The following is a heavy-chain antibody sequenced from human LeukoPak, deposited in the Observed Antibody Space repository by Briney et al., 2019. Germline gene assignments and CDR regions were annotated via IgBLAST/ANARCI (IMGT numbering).Heavy chain of an antibody. J-gene: IGHJ5*02. CDR1: GNTFTSYG. Sequence: ASVKVSCKASGNTFTSYGISWVRQAPGQGLEWMGWISAYNGNTNYAQKLQGRVTMTTDTSTSTAYMELRGLRSDDTAVYYCARVNPGNWFDPWGQGTLVTVSS. CDR3: ARVNPGNWFDP. V-gene: IGHV1-18*01. CDR2: ISAYNGNT.